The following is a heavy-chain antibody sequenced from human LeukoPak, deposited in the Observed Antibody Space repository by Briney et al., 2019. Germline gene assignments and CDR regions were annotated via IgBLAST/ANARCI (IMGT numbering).Heavy chain of an antibody. J-gene: IGHJ4*02. CDR1: GFTFSNYW. CDR3: AKDWDYYASSGYTSPLDS. CDR2: IIVRGGNT. V-gene: IGHV3-23*01. Sequence: GRSLRLSCAVSGFTFSNYWMSWVRQAPGRWLEWDSAIIVRGGNTYYADSVKCRFTISRDNSNNTLYLQMNSLRAEDTGLYYCAKDWDYYASSGYTSPLDSWGQGNLVTVSS. D-gene: IGHD3-22*01.